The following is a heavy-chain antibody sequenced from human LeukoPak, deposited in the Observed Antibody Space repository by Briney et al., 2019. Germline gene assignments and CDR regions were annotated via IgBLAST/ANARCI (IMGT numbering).Heavy chain of an antibody. Sequence: PSETLSLTCTVSGGSISSYYWSWLRQPPGKGLEWIGYIYYSGSTNYNPSLKSRVTISVDTSKNQFSLKLSSVTAADTAVYYCARAKGTDVWSGYYTDWGQGTLVTVSS. CDR3: ARAKGTDVWSGYYTD. V-gene: IGHV4-59*08. J-gene: IGHJ4*02. CDR1: GGSISSYY. D-gene: IGHD3-3*01. CDR2: IYYSGST.